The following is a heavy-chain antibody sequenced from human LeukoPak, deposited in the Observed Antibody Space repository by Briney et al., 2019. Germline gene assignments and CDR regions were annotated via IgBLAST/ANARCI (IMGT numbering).Heavy chain of an antibody. J-gene: IGHJ4*02. Sequence: ASVKVSCKASGFTFTSSAMQWVRQARGQRLEWIGWIVVGSGNTNYAQKFQERVTITRDMSTSTAYMELSSLRSEDTALYYCARNTRSTEYYYGSGSYYSYYFDYWGQGTLVTVSS. V-gene: IGHV1-58*02. CDR2: IVVGSGNT. CDR1: GFTFTSSA. D-gene: IGHD3-10*01. CDR3: ARNTRSTEYYYGSGSYYSYYFDY.